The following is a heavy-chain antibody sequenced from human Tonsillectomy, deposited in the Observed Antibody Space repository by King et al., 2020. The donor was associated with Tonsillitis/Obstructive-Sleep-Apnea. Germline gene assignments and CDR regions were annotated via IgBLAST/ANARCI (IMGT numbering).Heavy chain of an antibody. CDR2: IYYSGSP. CDR3: ARLGYITVDY. Sequence: VQLQESGPGLVKPSETLSLTCTVSGGSISSSSYYWGWIRQPPGKGLEWIGSIYYSGSPYYNPSLKSRVTISVDTSKNQFSLKLSSVTAADTAVYYCARLGYITVDYWGQGTLVTVSS. V-gene: IGHV4-39*01. J-gene: IGHJ4*02. D-gene: IGHD3-3*01. CDR1: GGSISSSSYY.